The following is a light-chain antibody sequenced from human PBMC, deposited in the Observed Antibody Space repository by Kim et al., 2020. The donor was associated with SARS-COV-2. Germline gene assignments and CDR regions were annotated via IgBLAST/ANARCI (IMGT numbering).Light chain of an antibody. CDR3: QQYNDWPPRHT. Sequence: EIVMTQSPATLSVSPGERATLSCRAGQSISSNLAWYQQKPGQAPWLLIYGASTRATGVPARFSGSGSGTEFTLTISSLQSEDFAVYYCQQYNDWPPRHTFGQGTKLEI. CDR2: GAS. CDR1: QSISSN. V-gene: IGKV3-15*01. J-gene: IGKJ2*01.